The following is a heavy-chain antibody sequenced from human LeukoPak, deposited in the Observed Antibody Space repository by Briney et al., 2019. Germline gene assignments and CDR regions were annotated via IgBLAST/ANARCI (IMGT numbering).Heavy chain of an antibody. CDR3: ARVPRWYVIDY. J-gene: IGHJ4*02. V-gene: IGHV3-7*02. CDR1: GFRFSNHQ. Sequence: GGSLRLSCVGSGFRFSNHQMNWVRQAPGKGLEWVAKIKEDGGEKHYVDSVRGRFTISRDNAKNSLYLQMNSLRAEDTAVYYCARVPRWYVIDYWGQGTLVTVSS. D-gene: IGHD4-23*01. CDR2: IKEDGGEK.